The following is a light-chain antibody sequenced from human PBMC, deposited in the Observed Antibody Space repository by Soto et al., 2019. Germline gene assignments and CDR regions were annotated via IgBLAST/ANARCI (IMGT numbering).Light chain of an antibody. CDR1: SSNIGAGYD. CDR3: QSYDSSLSGVV. Sequence: QSVLTQPPSVSGAPGQRVTISCTGSSSNIGAGYDVHWYQQFPGTAPKLLIYGNSNRPSGVPDRFSGSKSGTSASLAITGLQAEDEAAYYYQSYDSSLSGVVFGGGTKLTVL. CDR2: GNS. J-gene: IGLJ2*01. V-gene: IGLV1-40*01.